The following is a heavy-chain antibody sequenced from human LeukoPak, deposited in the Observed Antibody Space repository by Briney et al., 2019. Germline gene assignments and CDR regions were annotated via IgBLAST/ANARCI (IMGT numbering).Heavy chain of an antibody. CDR1: GFTFSTYA. CDR3: ATAGHSSGCND. D-gene: IGHD3-22*01. CDR2: IGASGGST. Sequence: PGGSLRLSCAASGFTFSTYAMTWVRQAPGKGLEWVSSIGASGGSTYYADSVKGRFTISRDNSKNTLYLQINSLRAEDTATYYCATAGHSSGCNDWGQGTLVTVSS. J-gene: IGHJ4*02. V-gene: IGHV3-23*01.